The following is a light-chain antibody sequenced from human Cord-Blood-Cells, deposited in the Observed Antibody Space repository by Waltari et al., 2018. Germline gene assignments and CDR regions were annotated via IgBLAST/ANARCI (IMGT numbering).Light chain of an antibody. CDR2: EGS. J-gene: IGLJ2*01. CDR3: CSYAGSSTVV. CDR1: SSDVGSYNF. V-gene: IGLV2-23*01. Sequence: QSALTQPASVSGSPGQSIPISCTGTSSDVGSYNFVPWYQQHPGKAPKLMIYEGSKRPSGVSNRFSGSKSGNTASLTISGLQAEDEADYYCCSYAGSSTVVFGGGTKLTVL.